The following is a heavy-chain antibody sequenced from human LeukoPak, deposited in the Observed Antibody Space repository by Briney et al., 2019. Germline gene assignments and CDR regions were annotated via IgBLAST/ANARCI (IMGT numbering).Heavy chain of an antibody. CDR2: ISYDGSNK. V-gene: IGHV3-30*18. Sequence: GGSLRLSCAASGFTFSSYGMHWVRQAPGKGLEWVAVISYDGSNKYYADSVKGRFTISRDNSKNTLYLQMNSLRAEDTAVYYCAKESSPDYDSSGYHFDYWGQGTLVTVSS. CDR1: GFTFSSYG. CDR3: AKESSPDYDSSGYHFDY. J-gene: IGHJ4*02. D-gene: IGHD3-22*01.